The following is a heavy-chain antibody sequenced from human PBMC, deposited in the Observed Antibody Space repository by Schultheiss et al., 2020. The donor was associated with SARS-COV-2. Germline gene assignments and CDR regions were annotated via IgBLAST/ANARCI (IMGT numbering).Heavy chain of an antibody. CDR1: GFTFSSYE. V-gene: IGHV3-48*03. CDR3: ARDRLMSNYDIHALFDY. J-gene: IGHJ4*02. D-gene: IGHD3-9*01. Sequence: GGSLRLSCAASGFTFSSYEMNWVRQAPGKGLEWVSYISSSGSTIYYADSVKGRFTISRDNAKNSLYLQMNSLRAEDTAVYYCARDRLMSNYDIHALFDYWGQGTLVTVSS. CDR2: ISSSGSTI.